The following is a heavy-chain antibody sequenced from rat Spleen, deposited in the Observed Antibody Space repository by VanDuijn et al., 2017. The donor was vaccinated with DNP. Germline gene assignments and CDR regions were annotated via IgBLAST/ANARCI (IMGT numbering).Heavy chain of an antibody. Sequence: EVQLVESGGGLVQPGRSLKLSCAVSGFTFSDYYMAWVRQAPAKGLEWVATISYDGSSTYYRDSVKGRFIISRNNAKSTLYLQMDSLRSDDTATYYCAGRPPPTRGPFDYWGQGIMVTVSS. CDR3: AGRPPPTRGPFDY. CDR1: GFTFSDYY. D-gene: IGHD1-4*01. CDR2: ISYDGSST. V-gene: IGHV5-7*01. J-gene: IGHJ2*01.